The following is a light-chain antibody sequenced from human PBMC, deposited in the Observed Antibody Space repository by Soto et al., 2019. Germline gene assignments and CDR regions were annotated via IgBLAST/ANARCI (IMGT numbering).Light chain of an antibody. CDR1: SSDVGGYNY. V-gene: IGLV2-14*01. CDR2: DVS. J-gene: IGLJ3*02. Sequence: QSALTQPASVSGSPGQSITISCTGTSSDVGGYNYVSWYQQHPGKAPKLMIYDVSNRPSGVSNRFSGSKSGNTASLTISGLQAEDEADYYCSSYTSSSTPVFGGGTKVTVL. CDR3: SSYTSSSTPV.